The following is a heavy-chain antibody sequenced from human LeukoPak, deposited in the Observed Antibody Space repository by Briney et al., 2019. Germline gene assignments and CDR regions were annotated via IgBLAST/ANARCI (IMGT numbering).Heavy chain of an antibody. Sequence: ASVKVSCKASGYTFTDYYMHWVRQAPGQGLEWMGRINPNSGGTNYAQKFQGRVTMTRDTSICTAYMELSRLRSDDTAVYYCAREMFKLELDYYYYMDVWGKGTTVTVSS. CDR1: GYTFTDYY. V-gene: IGHV1-2*06. CDR2: INPNSGGT. D-gene: IGHD1-7*01. CDR3: AREMFKLELDYYYYMDV. J-gene: IGHJ6*03.